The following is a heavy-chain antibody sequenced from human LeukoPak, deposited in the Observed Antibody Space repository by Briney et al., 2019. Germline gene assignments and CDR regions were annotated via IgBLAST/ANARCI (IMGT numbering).Heavy chain of an antibody. V-gene: IGHV3-23*01. Sequence: PGGSLRLSCTASGFTLSSYAMSWVRQAPGEGLEWVSTISGSADNTNYAEAVKGRFTISRDNSKNTMYPQMNSLRAEDTAVYYCAKQGFGCWGQGTLVTVSS. CDR1: GFTLSSYA. CDR3: AKQGFGC. J-gene: IGHJ4*02. CDR2: ISGSADNT.